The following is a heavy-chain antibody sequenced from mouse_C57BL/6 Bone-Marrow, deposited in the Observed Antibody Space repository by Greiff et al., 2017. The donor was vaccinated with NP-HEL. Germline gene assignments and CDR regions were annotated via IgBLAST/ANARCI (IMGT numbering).Heavy chain of an antibody. J-gene: IGHJ1*03. CDR2: IDPETGGT. D-gene: IGHD2-1*01. Sequence: QVQLKESGAELVRPGASVTLSCKASGYTFTDYEMHWVKQTPVHGLEWIGAIDPETGGTAYNQKFKGKAILTADKSSSTASMELRSLTSEDSAVYYCTRRNFLWYFDVWGTGTTVTVSS. V-gene: IGHV1-15*01. CDR3: TRRNFLWYFDV. CDR1: GYTFTDYE.